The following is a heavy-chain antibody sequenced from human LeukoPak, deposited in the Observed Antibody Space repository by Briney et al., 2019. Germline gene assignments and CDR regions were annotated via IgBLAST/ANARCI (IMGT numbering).Heavy chain of an antibody. V-gene: IGHV3-21*01. D-gene: IGHD3-10*02. J-gene: IGHJ6*04. Sequence: GGSLRLSCAASGFTFDDYGLSWVRQAPGKGLEWVSSISSSSSYIYYADSVKGRFTISRDNAKNSLYLQMNSLRAEDTAVYYCAELGITMIGGVWGKGTTVTISS. CDR3: AELGITMIGGV. CDR1: GFTFDDYG. CDR2: ISSSSSYI.